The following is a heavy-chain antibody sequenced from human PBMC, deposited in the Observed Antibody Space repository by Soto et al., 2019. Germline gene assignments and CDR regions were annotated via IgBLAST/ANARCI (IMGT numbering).Heavy chain of an antibody. V-gene: IGHV1-69*01. Sequence: QVQLVESGAEVKKPGSSVKVSCKASGGTFNNYAINWVRQAPGQGLEWMGVIVPMFGTATYAQKFQGRITITADESTGTAYMELSTLTSEDTALYYCARWAGYCTSASCYSAWDYWVQGTLVTVSS. J-gene: IGHJ4*02. CDR2: IVPMFGTA. CDR1: GGTFNNYA. CDR3: ARWAGYCTSASCYSAWDY. D-gene: IGHD2-2*03.